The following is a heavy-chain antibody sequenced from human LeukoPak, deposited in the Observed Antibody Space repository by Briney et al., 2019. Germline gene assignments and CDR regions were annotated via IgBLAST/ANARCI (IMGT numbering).Heavy chain of an antibody. Sequence: GGSLRLSCAASGFTFSSYWMSWVRQAPGKGLEWVANIKQDGSEKYYVDYVKGRFTIPRDNAKNSVYLQMNSLRAEDTAVYYCARDLRLFSVGLKNWFDPWGQGTLVTVSS. V-gene: IGHV3-7*01. J-gene: IGHJ5*02. CDR1: GFTFSSYW. CDR3: ARDLRLFSVGLKNWFDP. CDR2: IKQDGSEK. D-gene: IGHD2-21*01.